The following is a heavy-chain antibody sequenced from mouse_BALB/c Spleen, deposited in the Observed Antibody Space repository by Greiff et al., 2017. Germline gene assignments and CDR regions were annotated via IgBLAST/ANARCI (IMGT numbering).Heavy chain of an antibody. D-gene: IGHD1-1*01. CDR1: GYAFSSSW. V-gene: IGHV1-82*01. CDR2: IYPGDGDT. CDR3: ARARGDYYGSSPYWYFDV. J-gene: IGHJ1*01. Sequence: VQRVESGPELVKPGASVKISCKASGYAFSSSWMNWVKQRPGQGLEWIGRIYPGDGDTNYNGKFKGKATLTADKSSSTAYMQLSSLTSVDSAVYFCARARGDYYGSSPYWYFDVWGAGTTVTVSS.